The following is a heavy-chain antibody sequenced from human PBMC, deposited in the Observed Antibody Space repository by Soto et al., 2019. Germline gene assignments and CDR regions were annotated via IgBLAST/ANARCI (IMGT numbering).Heavy chain of an antibody. J-gene: IGHJ4*02. D-gene: IGHD2-8*01. CDR1: GFTFSSYA. Sequence: GGSLRLSCAASGFTFSSYAMSWVRQAPGKGLEWVSAISGSGGSTYYADSVKGRFTISRDNSKNTLYLQMNSLRAEDTAVYYCGKSVTNGVCYAFDYWGQGTMVTVSS. V-gene: IGHV3-23*01. CDR3: GKSVTNGVCYAFDY. CDR2: ISGSGGST.